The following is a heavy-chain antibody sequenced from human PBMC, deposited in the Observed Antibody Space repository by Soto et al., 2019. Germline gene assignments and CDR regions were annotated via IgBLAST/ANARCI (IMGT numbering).Heavy chain of an antibody. Sequence: GASVKVSCKTSGYTFTTFGISWLRQAPGQGLEWMAWISDNDNTNYAQKLQGRVTVTTDTSTSTAYMEVRSLRSEDTAVYYCVRDLAGEIRSSVPIPLFDYWGQGTPVTVSS. CDR2: ISDNDNT. J-gene: IGHJ4*02. V-gene: IGHV1-18*01. CDR1: GYTFTTFG. CDR3: VRDLAGEIRSSVPIPLFDY. D-gene: IGHD6-6*01.